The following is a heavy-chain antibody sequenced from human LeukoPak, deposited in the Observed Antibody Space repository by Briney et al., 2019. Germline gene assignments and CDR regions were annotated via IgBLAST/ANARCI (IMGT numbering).Heavy chain of an antibody. CDR1: GGSLSGHF. V-gene: IGHV4-59*11. CDR3: ARDPGDTDWYNFDF. D-gene: IGHD3-9*01. J-gene: IGHJ4*02. Sequence: PSGTLSLTCTVSGGSLSGHFWSWFRRPPGKGLENLGYIHSSGSTNYNPSYKSRVTVSLEMSKNQFSLSLSSVTAADTAVYYCARDPGDTDWYNFDFWGQGILVTVSS. CDR2: IHSSGST.